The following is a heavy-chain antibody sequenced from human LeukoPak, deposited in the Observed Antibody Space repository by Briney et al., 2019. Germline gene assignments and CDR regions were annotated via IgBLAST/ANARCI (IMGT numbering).Heavy chain of an antibody. CDR1: GYTFTSYA. V-gene: IGHV1-3*01. CDR2: INAGNGNT. Sequence: ASVKVSCKASGYTFTSYAMHWVRQAPGQRLEWMGWINAGNGNTEYSQKFQGRVTITRDTSADTAYMELSSLRPEDTAVYYCARLKYCTNGVCYAGFDYWGQGTLVTVSS. J-gene: IGHJ4*02. D-gene: IGHD2-8*01. CDR3: ARLKYCTNGVCYAGFDY.